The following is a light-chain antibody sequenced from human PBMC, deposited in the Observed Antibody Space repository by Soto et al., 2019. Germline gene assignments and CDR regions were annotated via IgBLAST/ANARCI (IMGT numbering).Light chain of an antibody. V-gene: IGKV1-39*01. J-gene: IGKJ2*01. Sequence: DIQMTQSPSSLSASVGDRVTITCRASQSISSYLNWYQQKPGKAPKLLIYAASSLQSGVPSRFIGSGSGTEFTLTISSMQPEDFSTYYCQQRYSTPLRTFGQGTKLEIK. CDR3: QQRYSTPLRT. CDR1: QSISSY. CDR2: AAS.